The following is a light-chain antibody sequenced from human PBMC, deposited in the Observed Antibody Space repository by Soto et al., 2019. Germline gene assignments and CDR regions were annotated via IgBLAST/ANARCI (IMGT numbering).Light chain of an antibody. V-gene: IGKV3-20*01. CDR3: HQYGSSPLYT. J-gene: IGKJ2*01. CDR1: QSLSTSD. Sequence: EIVLTQSPGTLSLSPGERATLSCRASQSLSTSDLAWYQQKPGQAPRLLIYGASSRATGIPDRFSGSGSGTDLTLTISRLEPEDFAVYYCHQYGSSPLYTFGQGTKLEIK. CDR2: GAS.